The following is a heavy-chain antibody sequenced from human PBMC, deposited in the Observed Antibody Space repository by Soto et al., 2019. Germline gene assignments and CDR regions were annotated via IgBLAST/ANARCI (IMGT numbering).Heavy chain of an antibody. J-gene: IGHJ3*02. V-gene: IGHV4-39*01. CDR2: IYYSGST. D-gene: IGHD2-15*01. CDR1: GGSISSSSYY. Sequence: QLQLQESGPGLVKPSETLSLTCTVSGGSISSSSYYWGWIRQPPGKGLEWIGSIYYSGSTYYNPSLTSRVTISVATSKNQFSLKLRSVTAADTAVYYCARPSPRYCSGGSCLEFPDAFDIWGQGTMVTVSS. CDR3: ARPSPRYCSGGSCLEFPDAFDI.